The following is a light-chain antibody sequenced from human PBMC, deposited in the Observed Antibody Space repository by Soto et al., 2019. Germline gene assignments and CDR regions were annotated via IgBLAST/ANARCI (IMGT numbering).Light chain of an antibody. CDR3: QTWGTGTLV. CDR2: LNSDGSH. CDR1: SGHSSYA. V-gene: IGLV4-69*01. Sequence: QLVLTQSPSASASLGASVKLTCTLSSGHSSYAIAWHQQQQEKGPRYLMKLNSDGSHSKGDGIPDRFSGSSSGAERYLTISSLQAEDEYDYYCQTWGTGTLVFGGGTKLTVL. J-gene: IGLJ3*02.